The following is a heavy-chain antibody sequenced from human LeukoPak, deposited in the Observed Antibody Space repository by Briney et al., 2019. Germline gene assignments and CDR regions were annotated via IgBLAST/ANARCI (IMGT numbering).Heavy chain of an antibody. CDR3: ARERYSSSSGFDY. J-gene: IGHJ4*02. CDR1: GGTFSGYA. V-gene: IGHV1-69*05. D-gene: IGHD6-6*01. Sequence: SVKASCKASGGTFSGYAISWVRQAPGQGLEWMGGIIPIFGTANYAQKFQGRVTITTDESTSTAYMELSSLRSEDTAVYYCARERYSSSSGFDYWGQGTLVTVSS. CDR2: IIPIFGTA.